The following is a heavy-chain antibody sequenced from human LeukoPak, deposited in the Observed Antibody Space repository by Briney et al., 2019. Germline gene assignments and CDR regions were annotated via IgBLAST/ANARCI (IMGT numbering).Heavy chain of an antibody. CDR2: IYHSGST. V-gene: IGHV4-30-2*01. D-gene: IGHD1-14*01. CDR3: ARGTPGALPTPGRLDY. Sequence: SETLSLTCAVSGGSISSGGYSWSWIRQPPGKGLEWIGYIYHSGSTYYNPSLKSRVTISVDRSKNQFSLKLSSVTAADTAVYYCARGTPGALPTPGRLDYWGQGTLVTVSS. J-gene: IGHJ4*02. CDR1: GGSISSGGYS.